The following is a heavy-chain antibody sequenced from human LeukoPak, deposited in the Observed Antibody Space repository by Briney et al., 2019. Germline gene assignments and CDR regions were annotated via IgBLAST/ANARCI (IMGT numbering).Heavy chain of an antibody. CDR3: ARKSGTSSVVYYFDY. J-gene: IGHJ4*02. D-gene: IGHD3-22*01. CDR2: ISPYNGNT. Sequence: ASVKVSCKASGYIFTSYGITWVRQAPGQGLEWMGWISPYNGNTDYVQKLQGRVTMTTDTSTNTAYLELRSLKSDDTAVYYCARKSGTSSVVYYFDYWGQGTLVTVSS. V-gene: IGHV1-18*01. CDR1: GYIFTSYG.